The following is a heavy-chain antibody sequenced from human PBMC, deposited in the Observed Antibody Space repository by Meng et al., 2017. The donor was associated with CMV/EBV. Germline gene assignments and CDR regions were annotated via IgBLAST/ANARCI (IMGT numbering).Heavy chain of an antibody. D-gene: IGHD6-13*01. Sequence: GESLKISCAASGFTFSSYDMHWVRQATGKGLEWVSAIGTAGDTYYPGSVKGRFTISRENAKNSLYLQMNSLRAGDTAVYYCARSSSWYFQTDYYYYGMDVWGQGTTVTVSS. J-gene: IGHJ6*02. V-gene: IGHV3-13*01. CDR3: ARSSSWYFQTDYYYYGMDV. CDR2: IGTAGDT. CDR1: GFTFSSYD.